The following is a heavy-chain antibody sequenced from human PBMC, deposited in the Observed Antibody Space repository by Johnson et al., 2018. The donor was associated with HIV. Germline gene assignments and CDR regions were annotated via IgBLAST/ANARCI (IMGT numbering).Heavy chain of an antibody. CDR3: AKGWTTVTTRLDAFDI. V-gene: IGHV3-9*01. D-gene: IGHD4-11*01. J-gene: IGHJ3*02. Sequence: VQLVESGGGLVQPGRSLRLSCAASGFTFDDYVMHWARQAPGKGLEWVSGIRWNSGSRDYADSVKGRFTISRDNAKNSLYLQMNSLRAEDTALYYCAKGWTTVTTRLDAFDIWGQGTMVTVSS. CDR1: GFTFDDYV. CDR2: IRWNSGSR.